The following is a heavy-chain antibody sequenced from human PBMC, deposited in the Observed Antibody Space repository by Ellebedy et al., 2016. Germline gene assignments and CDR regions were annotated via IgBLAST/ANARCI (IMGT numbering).Heavy chain of an antibody. Sequence: SETLSLTXAVYGGSFSGYYWSWIRQPPGKGLEWIGEINHSGSTNYNPSLKSRVTISVDTSKNQFSLKLSSVTAADTAVYYCARGAGYSSSWYGAAFDIWGQGTMVTVSS. CDR3: ARGAGYSSSWYGAAFDI. V-gene: IGHV4-34*01. D-gene: IGHD6-13*01. CDR1: GGSFSGYY. CDR2: INHSGST. J-gene: IGHJ3*02.